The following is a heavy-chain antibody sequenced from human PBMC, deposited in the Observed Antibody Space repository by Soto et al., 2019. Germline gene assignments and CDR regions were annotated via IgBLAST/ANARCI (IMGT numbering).Heavy chain of an antibody. J-gene: IGHJ6*02. D-gene: IGHD2-15*01. CDR1: GFTFNSYG. Sequence: QVQLVESGGGVVQPGTSLRLSCTASGFTFNSYGIHGVRQAPGKGLEWLALIEYNAKNRFYADSVKGRFSISRDNSRNTVYLQVNGLRAEDTAVYYCAREGDDYCSGTRCFHYYGLDVWGQGTTVIVSS. CDR3: AREGDDYCSGTRCFHYYGLDV. CDR2: IEYNAKNR. V-gene: IGHV3-33*05.